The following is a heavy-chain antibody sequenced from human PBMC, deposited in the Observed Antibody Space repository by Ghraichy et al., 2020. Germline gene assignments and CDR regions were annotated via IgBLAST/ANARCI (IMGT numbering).Heavy chain of an antibody. CDR1: GYTLTELS. CDR3: ATLTTLNWFEP. J-gene: IGHJ5*02. Sequence: ASVKVSCKASGYTLTELSMHWVRQAPGKGLEWMGWFDPEDGETIYAQKFQGRVTMTEDTSTDTAYMELSSLRSEDTAVYYCATLTTLNWFEPWGQGTLVTVSS. V-gene: IGHV1-24*01. D-gene: IGHD4-11*01. CDR2: FDPEDGET.